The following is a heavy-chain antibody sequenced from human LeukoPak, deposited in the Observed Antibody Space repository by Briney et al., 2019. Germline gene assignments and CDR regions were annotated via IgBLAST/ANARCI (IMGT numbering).Heavy chain of an antibody. CDR1: GFSLSDYD. Sequence: GSLRLSCAASGFSLSDYDMNWIRQAPGKGLEWISYISSSGSTIYYADFVKGRFTISRDNAKNSLYLQMNSLRAEDTAVYYCARGASSWYMGWFDPWGQGTLLTVSS. CDR2: ISSSGSTI. V-gene: IGHV3-11*01. D-gene: IGHD6-13*01. J-gene: IGHJ5*02. CDR3: ARGASSWYMGWFDP.